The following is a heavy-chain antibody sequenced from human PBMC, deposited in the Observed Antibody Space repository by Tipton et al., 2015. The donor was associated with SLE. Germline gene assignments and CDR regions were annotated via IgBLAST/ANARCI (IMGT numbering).Heavy chain of an antibody. V-gene: IGHV4-59*12. D-gene: IGHD1-20*01. CDR2: IYYSGST. CDR3: ARDQDNWSPALFDI. Sequence: PGLVKPSETLSLTCTVSGGSISSYYWSWIRQPPGKGLEWIGYIYYSGSTNYNPSLKSRVTISVDTSKNQFSLKLSSVTAADTAVYYCARDQDNWSPALFDIWGQGTMVTVSS. J-gene: IGHJ3*02. CDR1: GGSISSYY.